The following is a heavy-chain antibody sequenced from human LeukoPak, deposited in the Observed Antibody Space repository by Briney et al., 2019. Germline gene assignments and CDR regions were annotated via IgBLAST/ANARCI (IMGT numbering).Heavy chain of an antibody. D-gene: IGHD5-18*01. J-gene: IGHJ4*02. CDR2: ISSNGGST. CDR1: GFTFSSYA. V-gene: IGHV3-64*01. Sequence: GGSLRLSCAASGFTFSSYAMHWVRQAPGKGLEYVSAISSNGGSTYYANSVKGRFTISRDNSKNTLYLQMGSLRDEDTAVYYCARGGSGYSYGKIDSWGQGILVTVSS. CDR3: ARGGSGYSYGKIDS.